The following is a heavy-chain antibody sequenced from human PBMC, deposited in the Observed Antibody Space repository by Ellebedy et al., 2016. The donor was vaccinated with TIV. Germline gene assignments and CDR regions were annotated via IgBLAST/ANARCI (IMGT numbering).Heavy chain of an antibody. CDR3: AKHVVTGRWYLDS. CDR2: ISGVYTDT. Sequence: GESLKISCAASGFSFRSYWMTRVRQAPGKGLEWVAVISGVYTDTYYADSVRGRFTISRDNSKNTVYLQMNSLRAEDTAMYYCAKHVVTGRWYLDSWGLGTLVTVSS. D-gene: IGHD2-21*02. V-gene: IGHV3-23*01. CDR1: GFSFRSYW. J-gene: IGHJ4*02.